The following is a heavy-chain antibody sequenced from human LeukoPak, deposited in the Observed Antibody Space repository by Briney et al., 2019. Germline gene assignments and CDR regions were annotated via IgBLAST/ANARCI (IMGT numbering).Heavy chain of an antibody. J-gene: IGHJ4*02. CDR1: GFAFSTYS. D-gene: IGHD1-26*01. V-gene: IGHV3-48*01. CDR3: ARIYSGSHYS. Sequence: GGSLRLSCAASGFAFSTYSMNWVRQAPGKGLEWVSYISSSSSTVYYADSVRGRFTISRDTSKNTLFLQMNSLRAEDTAVYYCARIYSGSHYSWGQGTLVTISS. CDR2: ISSSSSTV.